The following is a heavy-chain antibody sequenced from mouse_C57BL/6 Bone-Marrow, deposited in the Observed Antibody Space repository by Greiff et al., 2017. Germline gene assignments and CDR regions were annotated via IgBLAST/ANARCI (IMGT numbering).Heavy chain of an antibody. J-gene: IGHJ1*03. V-gene: IGHV1-64*01. Sequence: VQLQQPGAELVKPGASVKLSCKASGYTFTSYWMHWVKQRPGQGLEWIGMIHPNSGSTNYNEKFKSKATLTVDKSSSTAYMQLSSLTSEDSAVYYCARWRGGKVFDVWGTGTTVTVSS. CDR1: GYTFTSYW. CDR3: ARWRGGKVFDV. CDR2: IHPNSGST. D-gene: IGHD1-1*02.